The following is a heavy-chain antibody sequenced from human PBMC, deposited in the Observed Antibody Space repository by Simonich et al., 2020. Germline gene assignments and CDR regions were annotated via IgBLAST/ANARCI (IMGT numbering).Heavy chain of an antibody. D-gene: IGHD2-15*01. CDR3: ARGGLADRRIVYYYYMDV. J-gene: IGHJ6*03. CDR2: TIPILGKA. V-gene: IGHV1-69*06. Sequence: QVQLVQSGAEVKKPGSSVKVSCKASGGTFSSYAISWVRQAPGQGLELMGGTIPILGKANYAQKFQGRGTITADKSTSTAYMELSSLRSEDTAVYYCARGGLADRRIVYYYYMDVWGKGTTVTVSS. CDR1: GGTFSSYA.